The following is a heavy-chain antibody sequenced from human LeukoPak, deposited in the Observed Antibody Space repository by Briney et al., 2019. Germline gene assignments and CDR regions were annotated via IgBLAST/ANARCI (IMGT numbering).Heavy chain of an antibody. Sequence: GGSLRLSCVASGFSISSHWMSWVRQAPGKGLEWVASLKEDVSARNLVDSVKGRFTISRGNAKNSLYLQMHSLRAEDTALYYCAKDRGTILAVPFDYWGQGTLVTVSP. CDR1: GFSISSHW. D-gene: IGHD3-9*01. V-gene: IGHV3-7*03. J-gene: IGHJ4*02. CDR3: AKDRGTILAVPFDY. CDR2: LKEDVSAR.